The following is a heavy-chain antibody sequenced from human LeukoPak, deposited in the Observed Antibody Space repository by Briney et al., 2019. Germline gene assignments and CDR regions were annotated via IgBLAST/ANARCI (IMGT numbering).Heavy chain of an antibody. CDR3: ARLTFSGYCSSTNCYSWFDP. Sequence: PSETLSLTCTVSGVSISSSSYYWGWIRQPPGKGLEWIGSIYYSGNTYYNPSLKSRVTIFVDTSENQFSLRLSSVTAADTAVYYCARLTFSGYCSSTNCYSWFDPWGQGSLVTVSS. CDR2: IYYSGNT. D-gene: IGHD2-2*01. V-gene: IGHV4-39*01. J-gene: IGHJ5*02. CDR1: GVSISSSSYY.